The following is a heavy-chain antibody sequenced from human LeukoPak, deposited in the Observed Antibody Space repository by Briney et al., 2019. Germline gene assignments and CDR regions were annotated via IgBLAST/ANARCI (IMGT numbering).Heavy chain of an antibody. CDR3: AKCCSGGSCYNPSLPSRTSSYYFDY. CDR1: GFTFSSYA. J-gene: IGHJ4*02. CDR2: ISGSGGST. V-gene: IGHV3-23*01. D-gene: IGHD2-15*01. Sequence: GGSLTLSCAASGFTFSSYAMSWVCQPPGKGLEWVSAISGSGGSTYYADSVKGRFTISRDNSKNTLYLQMNSLRAEDTAVYYCAKCCSGGSCYNPSLPSRTSSYYFDYWGQGTLVTVSS.